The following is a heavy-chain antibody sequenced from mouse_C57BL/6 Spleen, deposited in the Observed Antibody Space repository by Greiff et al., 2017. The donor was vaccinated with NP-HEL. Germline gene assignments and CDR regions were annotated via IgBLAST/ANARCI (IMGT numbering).Heavy chain of an antibody. V-gene: IGHV1-42*01. Sequence: VQLQQSGPELVKPGASVKISCKASGYSFTGYYMNWVKQSPEKSLEWIGEINPSTGGTTYNQKFKAKATLTVDKSSSTAYMQLKSLTSEDSAVYYCARGGHGGYAMDYWGQGTSVTVSS. CDR3: ARGGHGGYAMDY. J-gene: IGHJ4*01. CDR1: GYSFTGYY. CDR2: INPSTGGT.